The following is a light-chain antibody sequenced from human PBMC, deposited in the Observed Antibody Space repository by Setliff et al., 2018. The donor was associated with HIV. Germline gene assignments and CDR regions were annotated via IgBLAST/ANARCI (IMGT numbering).Light chain of an antibody. CDR3: AAWDDGLKGVI. CDR1: RSNIGSNT. CDR2: GNH. Sequence: QRVTISCSGSRSNIGSNTVNWYQQLPGAAPKLLIYGNHQRPSGVPGRFSGSKSGTSASLAISGLQSEDEADYFFAAWDDGLKGVIFGGGTKVTVL. J-gene: IGLJ2*01. V-gene: IGLV1-44*01.